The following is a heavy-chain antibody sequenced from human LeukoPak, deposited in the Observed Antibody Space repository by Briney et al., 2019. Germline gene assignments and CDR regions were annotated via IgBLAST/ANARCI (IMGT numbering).Heavy chain of an antibody. CDR3: ARESYYDSSTFDP. V-gene: IGHV3-48*01. CDR2: ITNSGNSK. CDR1: EFTLSSYS. J-gene: IGHJ5*02. D-gene: IGHD3-22*01. Sequence: GGSLRLSCAASEFTLSSYSMNWVRQAPGKGLEWVSYITNSGNSKSYADSVKGRFTISRDNTKNSLYLQMNGLRAEDTAVYYCARESYYDSSTFDPWGQGTLVTVSS.